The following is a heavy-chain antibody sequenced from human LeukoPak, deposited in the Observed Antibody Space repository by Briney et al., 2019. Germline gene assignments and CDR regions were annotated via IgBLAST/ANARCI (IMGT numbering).Heavy chain of an antibody. CDR2: ISYDGSNK. CDR1: GFTFSSYA. CDR3: ASTPNNKGDAFDI. D-gene: IGHD1/OR15-1a*01. V-gene: IGHV3-30-3*01. J-gene: IGHJ3*02. Sequence: TGGSLRLSCAASGFTFSSYAMHWVRQAPGKGLEWVAVISYDGSNKYYADSVKGRFTISRDNSKNTLYLQMNSLRAEDTAVYYCASTPNNKGDAFDIWGQGTMVTVSS.